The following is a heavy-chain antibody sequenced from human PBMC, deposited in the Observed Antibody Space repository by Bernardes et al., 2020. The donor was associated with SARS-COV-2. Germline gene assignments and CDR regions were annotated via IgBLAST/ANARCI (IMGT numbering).Heavy chain of an antibody. V-gene: IGHV3-74*01. D-gene: IGHD7-27*01. CDR1: GFTFSSYW. J-gene: IGHJ4*02. CDR3: ARDMFPSNWGSAGY. Sequence: GSLRLSCTASGFTFSSYWMHWGRQVPGKGLVWVSRITPDGSKTDYAYSVKGRFTISRDNDNNSVYLQMNSLRAEDTAMYFCARDMFPSNWGSAGYWGQGTLVTVSS. CDR2: ITPDGSKT.